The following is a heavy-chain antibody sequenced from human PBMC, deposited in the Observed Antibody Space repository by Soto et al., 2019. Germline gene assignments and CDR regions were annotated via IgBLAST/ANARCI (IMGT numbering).Heavy chain of an antibody. CDR1: GYSFITSYH. CDR2: SNPTGSMT. Sequence: QVQLVQSGAEVKKPGASVKVSCKASGYSFITSYHMHWVRQAPGQGLEWMGISNPTGSMTRYSKKFQGRLTMTRDTSTATDYMELSNLTSEDTAVYFCARDTGYDHDAFDIWGQGTRFAVSS. CDR3: ARDTGYDHDAFDI. J-gene: IGHJ3*02. D-gene: IGHD5-12*01. V-gene: IGHV1-46*01.